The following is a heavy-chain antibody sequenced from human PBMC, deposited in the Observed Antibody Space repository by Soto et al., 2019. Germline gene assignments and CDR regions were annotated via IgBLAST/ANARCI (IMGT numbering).Heavy chain of an antibody. J-gene: IGHJ6*02. CDR2: ISSSGSTI. CDR1: GFTSSSYE. CDR3: ARDRITNGADYGMDV. D-gene: IGHD2-8*01. V-gene: IGHV3-48*03. Sequence: PGGSLRLSCAASGFTSSSYEMNWVRQAPGKGLEWVSYISSSGSTIYYADSVKGRFTISRDNAKNSLYLQMNSLRAEDTAVYYCARDRITNGADYGMDVWGQGTTVTVSS.